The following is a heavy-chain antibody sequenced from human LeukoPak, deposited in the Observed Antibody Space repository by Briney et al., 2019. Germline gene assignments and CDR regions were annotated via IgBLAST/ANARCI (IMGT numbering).Heavy chain of an antibody. J-gene: IGHJ5*02. Sequence: ASVKVSCKVSGYTLIELSMHWVRQAPGKGLEWMGGFDPEDGETIYAQKFQGRVTMTEDTSTDTAYMELSSLRSEDTAVYYCATLPMDYYDSSGYYGWFDPWGQGTLVTVSS. CDR2: FDPEDGET. CDR1: GYTLIELS. CDR3: ATLPMDYYDSSGYYGWFDP. V-gene: IGHV1-24*01. D-gene: IGHD3-22*01.